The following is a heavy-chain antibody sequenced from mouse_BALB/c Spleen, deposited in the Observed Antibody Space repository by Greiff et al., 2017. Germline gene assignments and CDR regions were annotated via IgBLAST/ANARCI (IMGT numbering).Heavy chain of an antibody. J-gene: IGHJ2*01. CDR1: GYTFSSYW. D-gene: IGHD2-1*01. V-gene: IGHV1-9*01. Sequence: QVHLQQSGAELMKPGASVKISCKATGYTFSSYWIEWVKQRPGHGLEWIGEILPGSGSTNYNEKFKGKATFTADTSSNTAYMQLSSLTSEDSAVYYCARTVYGNYLYYFDYWGQGTTLTVSS. CDR2: ILPGSGST. CDR3: ARTVYGNYLYYFDY.